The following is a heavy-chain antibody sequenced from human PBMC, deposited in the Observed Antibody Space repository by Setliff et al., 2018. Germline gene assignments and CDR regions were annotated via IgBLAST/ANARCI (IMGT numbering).Heavy chain of an antibody. CDR2: INHRGST. CDR1: GDSMNSGDYY. CDR3: ARGRNIAARLLDS. Sequence: PSETLSLTCKVSGDSMNSGDYYWTWTRQPPGKGLEWIGEINHRGSTNYNPSLKSRAAISIDTSKDQFSLKLISMSAADTAVYFCARGRNIAARLLDSWGQGALVTVSS. J-gene: IGHJ4*02. D-gene: IGHD6-6*01. V-gene: IGHV4-39*07.